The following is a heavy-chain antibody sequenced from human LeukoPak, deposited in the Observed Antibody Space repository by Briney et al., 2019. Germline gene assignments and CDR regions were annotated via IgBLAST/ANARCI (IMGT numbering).Heavy chain of an antibody. CDR1: GGSFSGYY. Sequence: SETLSLTCAVYGGSFSGYYWSWIRQPPGKRLGWIGEINHSGSTIYNPSLKSRLTISVDTSKNQFSLKLSSVTAADTAPYYCARLYCSGDSCYQIFDYWGQGTLVTVSS. J-gene: IGHJ4*02. CDR3: ARLYCSGDSCYQIFDY. V-gene: IGHV4-34*01. CDR2: INHSGST. D-gene: IGHD2-15*01.